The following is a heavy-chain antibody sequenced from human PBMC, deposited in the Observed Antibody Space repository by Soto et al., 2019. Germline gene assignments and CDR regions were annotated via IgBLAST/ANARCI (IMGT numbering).Heavy chain of an antibody. J-gene: IGHJ6*02. CDR1: GNSFTTYY. CDR3: ARDRIVRVMVRGVVSVYYYGMDV. D-gene: IGHD3-10*01. CDR2: INPSGGST. Sequence: ASVKVSCKASGNSFTTYYMHWVRQAPGQGLEWMGIINPSGGSTSYAQKFQGRVTMTRDTSTSTVYMELSSLRSEDTAVYYCARDRIVRVMVRGVVSVYYYGMDVWGQGTTVTVSS. V-gene: IGHV1-46*01.